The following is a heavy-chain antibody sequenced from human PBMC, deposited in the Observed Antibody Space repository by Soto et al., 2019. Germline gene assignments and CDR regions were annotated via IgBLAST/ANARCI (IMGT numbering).Heavy chain of an antibody. CDR1: GYTFTNYA. J-gene: IGHJ4*02. V-gene: IGHV1-18*01. Sequence: QVQLVQSGAEVKKPGASVKVSCKASGYTFTNYAISWVRQAPGQGLEWMGWISADNGNTNYAQKLRGRVTMTTDTPTSTAYMELRSRRSDGTAVYSCARDSAPVDYWGQGTLVTVSS. CDR2: ISADNGNT. CDR3: ARDSAPVDY.